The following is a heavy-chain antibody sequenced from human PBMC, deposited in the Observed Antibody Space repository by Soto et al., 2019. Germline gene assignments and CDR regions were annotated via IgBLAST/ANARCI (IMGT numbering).Heavy chain of an antibody. CDR3: ARRRIVVVVAATIDYYGMDV. D-gene: IGHD2-15*01. CDR1: GGTFSSYA. V-gene: IGHV1-69*12. J-gene: IGHJ6*02. Sequence: QVQLAQSGAEVKKPGSSVKVSCKASGGTFSSYAISWVRQAPGQGLEWMGGIIPIFGTANYAQKFQGRVTITADESTSTAYMELSSLRSEDTAVYYCARRRIVVVVAATIDYYGMDVWGQGTTVTVSS. CDR2: IIPIFGTA.